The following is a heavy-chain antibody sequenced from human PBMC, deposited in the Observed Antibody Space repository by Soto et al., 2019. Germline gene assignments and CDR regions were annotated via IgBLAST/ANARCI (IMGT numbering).Heavy chain of an antibody. CDR2: INAGNGNT. CDR1: GYTFTSYA. V-gene: IGHV1-3*01. J-gene: IGHJ4*02. D-gene: IGHD3-22*01. CDR3: ARATYYYDSSGYPMMGY. Sequence: ASVKVSCKASGYTFTSYAMHWVRQAPGQRLEWMGWINAGNGNTKYSQKFQGRVTITRDTSASTAYMELSSLRSEDTAVYYCARATYYYDSSGYPMMGYWGQGTLVTVSS.